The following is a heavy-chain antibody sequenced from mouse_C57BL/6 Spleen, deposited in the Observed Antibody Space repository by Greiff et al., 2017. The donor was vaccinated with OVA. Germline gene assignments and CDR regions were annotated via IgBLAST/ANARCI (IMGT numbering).Heavy chain of an antibody. D-gene: IGHD1-1*01. Sequence: EVQLQQSGPELVKPGASVKISCKASGYTFTDYYMNWVKQSHGKSLEWIGDINPNNGGTSYNQKFKGKATLTVDKSSSTAYMELRSLTSEDSAVYYCATKLTVVSAMDYWGQGTSVTVSS. CDR2: INPNNGGT. CDR1: GYTFTDYY. CDR3: ATKLTVVSAMDY. V-gene: IGHV1-26*01. J-gene: IGHJ4*01.